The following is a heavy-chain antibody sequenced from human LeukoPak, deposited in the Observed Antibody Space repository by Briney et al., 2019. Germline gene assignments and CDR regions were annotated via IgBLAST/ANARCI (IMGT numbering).Heavy chain of an antibody. CDR2: IIPIFGTA. Sequence: SVKISCKASGGTFTSYAISWVRQAPGQGLEWMGRIIPIFGTANYAQKFQGRVTITTDESTSTAYMELSSLRSEDTAVYYCARLDIVLMVYDHWGQGTLVTVSS. CDR1: GGTFTSYA. J-gene: IGHJ4*02. V-gene: IGHV1-69*05. D-gene: IGHD2-8*01. CDR3: ARLDIVLMVYDH.